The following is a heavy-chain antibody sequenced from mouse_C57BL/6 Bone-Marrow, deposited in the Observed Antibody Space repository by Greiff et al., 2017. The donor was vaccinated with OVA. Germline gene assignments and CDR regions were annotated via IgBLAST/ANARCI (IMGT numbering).Heavy chain of an antibody. CDR2: IYPGDGDT. CDR1: GYAFSSSW. D-gene: IGHD1-1*01. J-gene: IGHJ2*01. V-gene: IGHV1-82*01. CDR3: ARFEDFPYYYGSNDY. Sequence: QVQLQQSGPELVKPGASVKISCKASGYAFSSSWMNWVKQRPGKGLEWIGRIYPGDGDTNYNGKFKGKATLTADKSSSTAYMQLSSLTSEDSAVYFCARFEDFPYYYGSNDYWGQGTTLTVSS.